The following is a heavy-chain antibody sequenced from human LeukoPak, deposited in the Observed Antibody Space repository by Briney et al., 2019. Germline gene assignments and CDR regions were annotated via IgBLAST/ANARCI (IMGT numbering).Heavy chain of an antibody. CDR2: INPNSGGT. CDR3: ARDLGNYYDSSGYYYWFDP. CDR1: GHTFTGYY. V-gene: IGHV1-2*02. D-gene: IGHD3-22*01. J-gene: IGHJ5*02. Sequence: ASVKVSCKASGHTFTGYYMHWVRQAPGQGLEWMGWINPNSGGTNYAQKFQGRVTMTRDTSISTAYMELSRLRSDDTAVYYCARDLGNYYDSSGYYYWFDPWGQGTLVTVSS.